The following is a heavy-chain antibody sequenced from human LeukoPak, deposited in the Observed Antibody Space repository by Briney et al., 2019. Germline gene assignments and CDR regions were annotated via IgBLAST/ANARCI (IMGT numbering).Heavy chain of an antibody. CDR1: GGSFSGYY. CDR2: INHSGST. V-gene: IGHV4-34*03. CDR3: LREGGGY. Sequence: TSETLSLTCAVYGGSFSGYYWSWIRQPPGKGLEWIGEINHSGSTNYNPSLKSRVTISVDTSKNQFSLELSSVTAADTAVYYCLREGGGYWGQGTLVTVSS. J-gene: IGHJ4*02. D-gene: IGHD3-10*01.